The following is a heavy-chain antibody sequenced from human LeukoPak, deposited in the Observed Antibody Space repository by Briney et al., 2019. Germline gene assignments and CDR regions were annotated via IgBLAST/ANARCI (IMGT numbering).Heavy chain of an antibody. J-gene: IGHJ4*02. V-gene: IGHV3-64D*06. D-gene: IGHD1-14*01. Sequence: GGSLRLSCSASGFTFSSYAMHWVRQAPGKGLEYVSAISRSGDSIYYADSVKGRISISRDNSKNTLYLQMSSLRAEDTAVCCCVKGTYTAAHWGQGTLVTVSS. CDR2: ISRSGDSI. CDR3: VKGTYTAAH. CDR1: GFTFSSYA.